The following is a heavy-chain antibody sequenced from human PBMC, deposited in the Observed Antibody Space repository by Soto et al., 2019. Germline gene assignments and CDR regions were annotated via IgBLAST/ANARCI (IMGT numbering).Heavy chain of an antibody. V-gene: IGHV3-33*08. CDR1: GFTLSNYW. J-gene: IGHJ6*03. D-gene: IGHD2-2*02. CDR2: IWYDGSNK. Sequence: PGGSLRLSCAASGFTLSNYWMTWVRQAPGKGLEWVAVIWYDGSNKYYADSVKGRFTISRDNSKNTLYLQMNSLRAEDTAVYYCAREGDIVVVPAAIYYYYYMDVWGKGTTVTVSS. CDR3: AREGDIVVVPAAIYYYYYMDV.